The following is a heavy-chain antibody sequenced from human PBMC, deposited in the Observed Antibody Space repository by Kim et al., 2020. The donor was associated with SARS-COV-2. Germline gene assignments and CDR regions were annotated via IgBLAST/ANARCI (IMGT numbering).Heavy chain of an antibody. V-gene: IGHV3-74*01. CDR2: INSDGGTT. CDR1: GFTFSSYW. J-gene: IGHJ4*02. CDR3: ASRRYTGTYYYFDY. D-gene: IGHD1-26*01. Sequence: GGSLRLSCAASGFTFSSYWMHWVRQAPGKGLVWVSRINSDGGTTSYADSVKGRFTISRDNAKGTLYLQMNSLRAEDTAVYYCASRRYTGTYYYFDYWGQGTLVTVSS.